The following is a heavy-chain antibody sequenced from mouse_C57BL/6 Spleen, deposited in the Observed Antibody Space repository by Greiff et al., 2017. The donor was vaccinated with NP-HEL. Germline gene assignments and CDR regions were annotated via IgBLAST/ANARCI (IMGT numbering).Heavy chain of an antibody. J-gene: IGHJ2*01. D-gene: IGHD1-1*01. CDR1: GYAFSSYW. V-gene: IGHV1-80*01. CDR3: ARDGSSPFDY. Sequence: QVQLKESGAELVKPGASVKISCKASGYAFSSYWMNWVKQRPGKGLEWIGQIYPGDGDTNYNGKFKGKATLTADKSSSTAYMQLSSLTSEDSAVYFCARDGSSPFDYWGQGTTLTVSS. CDR2: IYPGDGDT.